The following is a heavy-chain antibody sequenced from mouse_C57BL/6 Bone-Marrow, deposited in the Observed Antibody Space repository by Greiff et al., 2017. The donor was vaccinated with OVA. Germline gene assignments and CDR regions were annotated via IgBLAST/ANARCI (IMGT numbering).Heavy chain of an antibody. CDR2: IDPEDGDT. J-gene: IGHJ3*01. CDR3: TTEDYYGSRWFAY. Sequence: EVKLQESGAELVRPGASVKLSCTASGFNIKDYYMHWVKQRPEQGLEWIGRIDPEDGDTEYAPKFQGKATMTADTSSNTAYLQLSSLTSEDTAVYYCTTEDYYGSRWFAYWGQGTLVTVSA. D-gene: IGHD1-1*01. CDR1: GFNIKDYY. V-gene: IGHV14-1*01.